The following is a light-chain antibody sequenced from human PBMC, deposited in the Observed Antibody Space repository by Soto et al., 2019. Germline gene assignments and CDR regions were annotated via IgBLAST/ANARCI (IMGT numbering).Light chain of an antibody. J-gene: IGLJ2*01. Sequence: HSALTQPASVSGSPGQSITISCTGTSSDIGGNKYVSWCQQHPGKAPKLIIYDVSNRPSGVSYRFSGSKSGNTASLTISGLQPEDEADYYCSSYTTSSTLVFGGGTKLTVL. V-gene: IGLV2-14*01. CDR2: DVS. CDR1: SSDIGGNKY. CDR3: SSYTTSSTLV.